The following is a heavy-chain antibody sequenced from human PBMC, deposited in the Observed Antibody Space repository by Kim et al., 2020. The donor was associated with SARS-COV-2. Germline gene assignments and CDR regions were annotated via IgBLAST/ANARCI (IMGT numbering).Heavy chain of an antibody. J-gene: IGHJ4*02. CDR3: AKRLYGSGDHSFAY. CDR2: ISGGGDTT. CDR1: GFTFSTYY. D-gene: IGHD3-10*01. V-gene: IGHV3-23*01. Sequence: GGSLRLSCAASGFTFSTYYISWVRQAPGRGLEWLSCISGGGDTTYYADSVKGRFTISRDNSKNTLYLQMNSLRAEDTAAYYCAKRLYGSGDHSFAYWGQG.